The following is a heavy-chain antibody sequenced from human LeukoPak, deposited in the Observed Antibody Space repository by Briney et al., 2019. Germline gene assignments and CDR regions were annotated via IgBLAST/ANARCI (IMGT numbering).Heavy chain of an antibody. V-gene: IGHV1-46*01. CDR1: GGTFSSYA. CDR2: INPSGGST. CDR3: ARVWDLDSYWFDP. D-gene: IGHD3/OR15-3a*01. Sequence: ASVKVSCKASGGTFSSYAISWVRQAPGQGLEWMGIINPSGGSTSYAQKFQGRVTMTRDTSTSTVYMELSSLRSEDAAVYYCARVWDLDSYWFDPWGQGTLVTVSS. J-gene: IGHJ5*02.